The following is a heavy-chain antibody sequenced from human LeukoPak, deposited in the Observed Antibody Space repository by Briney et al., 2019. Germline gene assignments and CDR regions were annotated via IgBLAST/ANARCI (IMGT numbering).Heavy chain of an antibody. J-gene: IGHJ1*01. CDR1: GGSMSSYY. V-gene: IGHV4-59*01. D-gene: IGHD5-24*01. CDR2: IFYSGST. CDR3: ARSTAIILFQH. Sequence: PSETLSLTCTVSGGSMSSYYWSWIRQPPGKGLEWIGYIFYSGSTSYNPSLKSRVTLSVDTSKNQFSLKLSSVTAADTAVYYCARSTAIILFQHWGQGTLVTVSS.